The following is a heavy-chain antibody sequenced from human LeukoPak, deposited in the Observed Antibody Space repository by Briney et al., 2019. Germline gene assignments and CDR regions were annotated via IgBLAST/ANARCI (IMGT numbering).Heavy chain of an antibody. V-gene: IGHV3-30*04. Sequence: GGSLRLSCSASGLTFSSYAMHWVRQAPGKGLEWVAVISYDGSNKYYADSVKGRFTISRDNSKNTLYLQMNSLRAEDTAVYYCATSTVTTFPGWFDPWGQGTLVTVSS. CDR2: ISYDGSNK. D-gene: IGHD4-17*01. CDR1: GLTFSSYA. CDR3: ATSTVTTFPGWFDP. J-gene: IGHJ5*02.